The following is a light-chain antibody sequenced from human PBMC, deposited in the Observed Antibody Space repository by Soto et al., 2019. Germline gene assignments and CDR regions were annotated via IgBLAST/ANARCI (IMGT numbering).Light chain of an antibody. V-gene: IGKV3D-15*01. CDR1: QSVSNN. Sequence: TVMTQSPATVSVSAGASATLSCMAGQSVSNNLAWYQQKPGQAPRLLIYGASTRATGIPARFSGSGSGTEFTLTISSLQSEDFAVYYCQQYNNWPAITFGQGTRLEIK. J-gene: IGKJ5*01. CDR2: GAS. CDR3: QQYNNWPAIT.